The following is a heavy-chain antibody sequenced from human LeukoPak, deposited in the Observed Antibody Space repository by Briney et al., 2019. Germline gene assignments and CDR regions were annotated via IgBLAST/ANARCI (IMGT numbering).Heavy chain of an antibody. D-gene: IGHD5-24*01. CDR1: GFTFSSYA. V-gene: IGHV3-30-3*01. J-gene: IGHJ4*02. CDR3: ASRIVWLRDFDY. CDR2: ISYDGSNK. Sequence: QPGGSLRLSCAASGFTFSSYAMHWVRQAPGKGLEWVAVISYDGSNKYYADSVKGRFTISRDNSKNTLYLQMNSLRAEDTAVYYCASRIVWLRDFDYWGQGTLVTVSS.